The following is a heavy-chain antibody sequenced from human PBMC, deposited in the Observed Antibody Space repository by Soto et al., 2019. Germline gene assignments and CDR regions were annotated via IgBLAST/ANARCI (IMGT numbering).Heavy chain of an antibody. CDR2: IIPIFGTA. CDR3: ARGLGGYSYDSYYFDY. CDR1: GGTFSSYA. V-gene: IGHV1-69*06. J-gene: IGHJ4*02. D-gene: IGHD5-18*01. Sequence: GASVKVSCKASGGTFSSYAISWVRQAPGQGLEWMGGIIPIFGTANYAQKFQGRVTITADKSASTAYMELSSLRSEDTAVYYCARGLGGYSYDSYYFDYWGQGTLVTVSS.